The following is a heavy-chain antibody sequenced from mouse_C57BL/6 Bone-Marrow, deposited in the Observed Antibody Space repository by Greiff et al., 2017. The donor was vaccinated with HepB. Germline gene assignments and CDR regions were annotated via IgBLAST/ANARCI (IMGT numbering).Heavy chain of an antibody. CDR1: GYSITSGYY. J-gene: IGHJ1*03. CDR3: ARGATTVVATSDV. Sequence: ESGPGLVKPSQSLSLTCSVTGYSITSGYYWNWIRQFPGNKLEWMGYISYDGSNNYNPSLKNRISITRDTSKNQFFLKLNSVTTEDTATYYCARGATTVVATSDVWGTGTTVTVSS. CDR2: ISYDGSN. D-gene: IGHD1-1*01. V-gene: IGHV3-6*01.